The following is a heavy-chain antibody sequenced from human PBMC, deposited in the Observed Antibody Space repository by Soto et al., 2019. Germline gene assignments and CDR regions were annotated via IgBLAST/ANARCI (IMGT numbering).Heavy chain of an antibody. V-gene: IGHV3-21*01. Sequence: XESLRLTCAASGFTFSSYSMNWVRQAPGKGLEWVSSISSSSSYIYYADSVKGRFTISRDNAKNSLYLQMNSLRAEDTAVYYCARDIVDTAMHYGMDVWGQGTTVTVSS. D-gene: IGHD5-18*01. CDR1: GFTFSSYS. CDR2: ISSSSSYI. J-gene: IGHJ6*02. CDR3: ARDIVDTAMHYGMDV.